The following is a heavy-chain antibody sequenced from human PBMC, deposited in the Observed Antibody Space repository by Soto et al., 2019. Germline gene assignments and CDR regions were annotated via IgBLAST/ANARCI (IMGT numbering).Heavy chain of an antibody. CDR3: AAMSGSYDINWFDP. CDR2: IWYDGSNK. J-gene: IGHJ5*02. CDR1: GFTFSSYG. V-gene: IGHV3-33*01. Sequence: PGGSLRLSCAASGFTFSSYGMPWVRQAPGKGLEWVAVIWYDGSNKYYADSVKGRFTLSRDNSKNTLYLQMNSLRAEDTAVYYCAAMSGSYDINWFDPWGQGT. D-gene: IGHD1-26*01.